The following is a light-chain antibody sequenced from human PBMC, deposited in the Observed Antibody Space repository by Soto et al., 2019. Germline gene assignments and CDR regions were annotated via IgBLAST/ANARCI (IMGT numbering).Light chain of an antibody. CDR2: AAS. CDR1: QNINIF. J-gene: IGKJ4*01. Sequence: DIQVTQSPSSLSASVGDRVTITCRTSQNINIFLNWYQQKPGRAPMVVISAASNLESGVPSRFSGIGSGTDFTLSISSLQPEDFATYYCQQSYSGPLTFGGGTKVDIK. V-gene: IGKV1-39*01. CDR3: QQSYSGPLT.